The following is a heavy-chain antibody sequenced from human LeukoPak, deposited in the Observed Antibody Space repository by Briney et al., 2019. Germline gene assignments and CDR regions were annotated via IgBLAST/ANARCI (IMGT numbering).Heavy chain of an antibody. D-gene: IGHD1-7*01. CDR2: ISSSSSYI. Sequence: GGSLRLSCAASGFTFSSYSMNWVRQAPGKGLEWVSSISSSSSYIYYADSVKGRFTISRDNAKNSLYPQMNSLRAEDTAVYYCARNWNYVSPFDYWGQGTLVTVSS. J-gene: IGHJ4*02. V-gene: IGHV3-21*01. CDR3: ARNWNYVSPFDY. CDR1: GFTFSSYS.